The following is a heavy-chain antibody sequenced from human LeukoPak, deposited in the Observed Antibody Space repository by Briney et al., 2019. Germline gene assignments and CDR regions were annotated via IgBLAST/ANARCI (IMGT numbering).Heavy chain of an antibody. CDR1: GFTFSSYS. V-gene: IGHV3-21*01. D-gene: IGHD4-17*01. CDR2: ISSSSSYI. J-gene: IGHJ4*02. CDR3: AREKGYGDYYFDY. Sequence: PGGSLRLSCAASGFTFSSYSMNWVRQAPGKGLEWVSSISSSSSYIYYADSVKGRFTISRDNAKNSLYLQMNSLRAEDTAVYYCAREKGYGDYYFDYWGQGTLVTVSS.